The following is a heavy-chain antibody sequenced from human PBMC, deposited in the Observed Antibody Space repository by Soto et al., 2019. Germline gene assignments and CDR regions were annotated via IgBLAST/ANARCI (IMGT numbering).Heavy chain of an antibody. V-gene: IGHV3-23*01. CDR2: IGGSGTGGRT. CDR3: AKSPGRLDSYNSGIYGMDV. J-gene: IGHJ6*01. D-gene: IGHD5-12*01. Sequence: EVHLLESGGDLVQPGGSLRLSCTASGLTFSNYAMSWVRQAPGKGLEWVSAIGGSGTGGRTYYADSVKGLFTISRDNSTNTVYLQLNSLRADHTAVYYCAKSPGRLDSYNSGIYGMDVWCQGTTVT. CDR1: GLTFSNYA.